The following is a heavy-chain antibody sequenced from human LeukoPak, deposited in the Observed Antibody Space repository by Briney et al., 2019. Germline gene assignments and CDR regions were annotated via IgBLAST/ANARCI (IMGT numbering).Heavy chain of an antibody. V-gene: IGHV4-30-4*08. Sequence: SQTLSLTCTVSGDSISSGDYYWSWVRQPPGKGLEWIGFIYYSGTTYYNPSLKSRITISIDTSKNQFSLKLSSVTAADTAVYYCATYMTRDQYLDYWGQGTLVTVSS. D-gene: IGHD4-11*01. CDR3: ATYMTRDQYLDY. J-gene: IGHJ4*02. CDR2: IYYSGTT. CDR1: GDSISSGDYY.